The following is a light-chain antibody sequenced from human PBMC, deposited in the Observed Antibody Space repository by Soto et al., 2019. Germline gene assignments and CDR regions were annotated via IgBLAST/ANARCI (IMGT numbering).Light chain of an antibody. CDR2: EVN. CDR3: SSYTRSSTLVV. CDR1: SSDVGAYDY. Sequence: QSALTQPPSASGSPGQSVTISCTGTSSDVGAYDYVCWYQQHPGKAPKLMIYEVNKRPSGVPDRFSGSKSGNTASLTISGLQAEDEADYYCSSYTRSSTLVVFGGGTKLTVL. V-gene: IGLV2-8*01. J-gene: IGLJ2*01.